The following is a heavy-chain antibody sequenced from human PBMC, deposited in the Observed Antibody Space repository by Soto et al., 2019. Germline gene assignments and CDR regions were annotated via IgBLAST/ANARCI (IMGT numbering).Heavy chain of an antibody. J-gene: IGHJ4*02. CDR2: IYNSGST. Sequence: PWETLSLTCTVSGGSISNYYWSWIRQPAGKGLEWIGRIYNSGSTKYNPSLKSRVTMSDDTSKNQFSLNLISVTAADTAVYYCARSGGSFNLDYWGLGTLVTVSS. CDR3: ARSGGSFNLDY. V-gene: IGHV4-4*07. D-gene: IGHD1-26*01. CDR1: GGSISNYY.